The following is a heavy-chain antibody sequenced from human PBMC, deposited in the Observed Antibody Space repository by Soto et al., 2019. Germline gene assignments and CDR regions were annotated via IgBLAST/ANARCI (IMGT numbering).Heavy chain of an antibody. J-gene: IGHJ6*02. V-gene: IGHV3-23*01. Sequence: EVQLLESGGGLVQPGGSLRLSCAASGFTFSSYAMTWVRQAPGKGLEWVSAISGSGGSTYYADSVKGRFTISRDNSKYTLYLQINRLRAEDTAVYYCAKDRTVAEYYYYYGMDVWGQGTRVTVSS. D-gene: IGHD2-15*01. CDR2: ISGSGGST. CDR3: AKDRTVAEYYYYYGMDV. CDR1: GFTFSSYA.